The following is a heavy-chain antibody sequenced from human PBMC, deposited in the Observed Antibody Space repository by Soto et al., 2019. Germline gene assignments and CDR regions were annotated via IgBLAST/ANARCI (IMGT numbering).Heavy chain of an antibody. V-gene: IGHV3-30-3*01. CDR2: ISYDGSNK. CDR1: GFTFSSYA. D-gene: IGHD1-26*01. Sequence: QVQLVESGGGVVQPGRSLRLSCAASGFTFSSYAMHWVRQAPGKGLEWVAVISYDGSNKYYADSVKGRFTISRDNSKNTLYLQMNSLRAEDTAVYYCAREMELLSWRYFDYWGQGTLVTVSS. CDR3: AREMELLSWRYFDY. J-gene: IGHJ4*02.